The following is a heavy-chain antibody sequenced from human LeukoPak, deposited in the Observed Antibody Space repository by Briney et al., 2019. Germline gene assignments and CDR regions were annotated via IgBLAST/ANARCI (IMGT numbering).Heavy chain of an antibody. CDR3: AKDHGSSDWYYFDY. Sequence: GGSLRLSCAESGFTFSSYAMHWVHQAPGKGLEWVAFIHYDGSNNYYADSVKGRFTISRDNSKNTLYLQMNTLRADDTAVYYCAKDHGSSDWYYFDYWGQGTPVTVSS. CDR2: IHYDGSNN. J-gene: IGHJ4*02. V-gene: IGHV3-30*02. D-gene: IGHD6-13*01. CDR1: GFTFSSYA.